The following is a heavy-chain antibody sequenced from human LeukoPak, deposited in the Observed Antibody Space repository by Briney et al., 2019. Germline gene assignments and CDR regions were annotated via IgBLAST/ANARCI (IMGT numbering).Heavy chain of an antibody. CDR2: IRYDGSNK. D-gene: IGHD5-18*01. Sequence: PGGSLRLSCAASGFTFSSYGIHWVRQAPGKGLEWVAFIRYDGSNKDYTDSVKGRFTISIDNSKNTLYLQMNSLTAEDSALYYCTRTGLGYRLGNGLDAWGQGTQVTVSS. V-gene: IGHV3-30*02. CDR3: TRTGLGYRLGNGLDA. J-gene: IGHJ5*02. CDR1: GFTFSSYG.